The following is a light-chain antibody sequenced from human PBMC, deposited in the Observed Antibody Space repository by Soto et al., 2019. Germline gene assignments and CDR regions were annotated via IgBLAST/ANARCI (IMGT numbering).Light chain of an antibody. CDR1: SSDVGGYNY. CDR2: AVS. Sequence: QSALTQPASVSGSPGQSITISCTGTSSDVGGYNYVSWYQQHPGKAPKLMIYAVSNRPSGDSTRFSGSKSGNTASLTISGLQAEDEADYHCSSYTTSSTLLYVFGTGTKLTVL. CDR3: SSYTTSSTLLYV. V-gene: IGLV2-14*01. J-gene: IGLJ1*01.